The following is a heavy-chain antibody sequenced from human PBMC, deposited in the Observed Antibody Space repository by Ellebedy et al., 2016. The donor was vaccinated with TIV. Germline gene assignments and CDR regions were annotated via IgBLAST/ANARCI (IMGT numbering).Heavy chain of an antibody. V-gene: IGHV3-7*03. CDR2: IKQDGSEK. Sequence: GESLKISCAASGFTFSSSWISCVRQAPGKGLEWVGNIKQDGSEKYYVDSVKGRFTISRDNAKNSLYLQMDSLRAEDTAVYYCARDFDSWGQGTLVTVSS. J-gene: IGHJ4*02. CDR1: GFTFSSSW. CDR3: ARDFDS.